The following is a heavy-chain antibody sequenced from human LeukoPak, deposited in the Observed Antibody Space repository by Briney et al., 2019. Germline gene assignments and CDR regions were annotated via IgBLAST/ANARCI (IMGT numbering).Heavy chain of an antibody. Sequence: GGSLRLSCAVSGFTFSSSRMHWVRQAPGKGLVWVSHIKTDGSTTAYADSVKGRFTISRDNAKNTLYLQMNSLRAEDSAVYYCARVAYYYESSGYGTFDFWGQGTLVTVSS. CDR1: GFTFSSSR. D-gene: IGHD3-22*01. CDR3: ARVAYYYESSGYGTFDF. J-gene: IGHJ4*02. V-gene: IGHV3-74*01. CDR2: IKTDGSTT.